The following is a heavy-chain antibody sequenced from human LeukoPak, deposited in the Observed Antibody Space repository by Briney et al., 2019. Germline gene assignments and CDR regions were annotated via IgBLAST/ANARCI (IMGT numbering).Heavy chain of an antibody. CDR2: INAGNGDT. CDR3: ARGGGATVFHNWFDP. Sequence: GASVKVSCKASGYTFTSYGISWVRQAPGQGLEWMGWINAGNGDTKYSQEFQGRVTITRDTSASTAYMELSSLRSEDMAVYYCARGGGATVFHNWFDPWGQGTLVTVSS. V-gene: IGHV1-3*03. CDR1: GYTFTSYG. J-gene: IGHJ5*02. D-gene: IGHD1-26*01.